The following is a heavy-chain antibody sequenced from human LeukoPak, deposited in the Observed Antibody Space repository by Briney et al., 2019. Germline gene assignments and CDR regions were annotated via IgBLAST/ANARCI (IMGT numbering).Heavy chain of an antibody. Sequence: ASVKVSFKASGYTFTVYYMHWVRQAPGQGLEGMGWINPNSGGTNYAQKFQGRVTMTRDTSISTAYMELSRLRSDDTAVYYCARERALGYCTNGVCPYFYYWGQGTLVTVSS. D-gene: IGHD2-8*01. CDR2: INPNSGGT. J-gene: IGHJ4*02. CDR1: GYTFTVYY. CDR3: ARERALGYCTNGVCPYFYY. V-gene: IGHV1-2*02.